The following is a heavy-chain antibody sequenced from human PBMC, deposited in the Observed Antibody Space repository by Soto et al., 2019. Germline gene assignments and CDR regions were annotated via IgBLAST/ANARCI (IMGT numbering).Heavy chain of an antibody. CDR2: TYYRSKWYN. D-gene: IGHD2-15*01. Sequence: PSQTLSLTCAISGDSVSSNSAAWNWIRQSPSRGLEWLGRTYYRSKWYNDYAVSVKSRITINPDTSKNQFSLQLNSVTPEDTAVYYCARDTTDCSGGRCYSPFRFDYWGQGTPVTGSS. CDR1: GDSVSSNSAA. CDR3: ARDTTDCSGGRCYSPFRFDY. V-gene: IGHV6-1*01. J-gene: IGHJ4*02.